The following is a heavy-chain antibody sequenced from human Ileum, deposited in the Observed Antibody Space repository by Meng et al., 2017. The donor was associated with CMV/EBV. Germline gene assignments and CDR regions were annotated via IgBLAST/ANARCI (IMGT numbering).Heavy chain of an antibody. CDR1: GGYLRSYL. CDR3: AREYCSNGLCGYYCDY. D-gene: IGHD2-8*01. J-gene: IGHJ4*02. CDR2: IYYSGNT. V-gene: IGHV4-59*01. Sequence: GGYLRSYLWSWLQHPREEGVWLIWYIYYSGNTNYAPSLQGRLSMTVDTSKSQFSLELSSVTAEDTAVYYCAREYCSNGLCGYYCDYWGQGTLVTVSS.